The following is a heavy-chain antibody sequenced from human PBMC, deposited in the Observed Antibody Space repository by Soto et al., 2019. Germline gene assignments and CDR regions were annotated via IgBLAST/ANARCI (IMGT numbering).Heavy chain of an antibody. CDR1: GGSIRSGGYY. D-gene: IGHD5-18*01. CDR2: IHYRGNT. J-gene: IGHJ6*02. V-gene: IGHV4-31*03. CDR3: ARDRLMATAGTARHYFGLDV. Sequence: SDTLSLTCTVSGGSIRSGGYYWSWVRQNPRKGLEWIGNIHYRGNTYYNPSRKRRLTITVDTSKNQFSLNLSSVTAADTAVYYCARDRLMATAGTARHYFGLDVWGQGNTVTVSS.